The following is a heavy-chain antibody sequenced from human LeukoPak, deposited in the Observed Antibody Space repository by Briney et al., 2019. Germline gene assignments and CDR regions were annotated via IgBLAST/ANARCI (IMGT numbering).Heavy chain of an antibody. Sequence: SETLSLTCTVSGGSISSGGYYWSWIRQPPGKGLEWIGYIYHSGSTYYNPSLKSRVTISVDRSKNQFPLKLSSVTAADTAVYYCARRAGVRFDYWGQGTLVTVSS. CDR3: ARRAGVRFDY. V-gene: IGHV4-30-2*01. J-gene: IGHJ4*02. CDR2: IYHSGST. CDR1: GGSISSGGYY. D-gene: IGHD3-10*01.